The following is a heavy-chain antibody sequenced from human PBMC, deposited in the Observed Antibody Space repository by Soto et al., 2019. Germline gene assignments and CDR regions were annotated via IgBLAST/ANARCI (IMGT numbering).Heavy chain of an antibody. CDR3: ARDGTRPTDDYSDYDQYYSYMDV. D-gene: IGHD4-17*01. CDR2: IYSGGST. J-gene: IGHJ6*03. Sequence: EVQLVESGGGLVQPGGSLRLSCAASGFTVSSNYMSWVRQAPGKGLEWVSVIYSGGSTYYADSVKGRFTISRDNSKNTLYLHMNSLRAEDTAVYDGARDGTRPTDDYSDYDQYYSYMDVCGKGTTVTVSS. CDR1: GFTVSSNY. V-gene: IGHV3-66*01.